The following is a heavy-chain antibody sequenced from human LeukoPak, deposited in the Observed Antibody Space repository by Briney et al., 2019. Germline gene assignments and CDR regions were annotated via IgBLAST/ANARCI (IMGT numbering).Heavy chain of an antibody. D-gene: IGHD4-17*01. CDR3: AKSAVRPPTLIDY. CDR1: GFTFRSYG. V-gene: IGHV3-33*06. J-gene: IGHJ4*02. Sequence: PGRSLRLSCAAPGFTFRSYGMHWVRQAPGKGLEWVAVIWYDGINKYYADSVKGRFTISRDNSKNTLYLQMNSLRAEDTAVYYCAKSAVRPPTLIDYWGQGTLVTVSS. CDR2: IWYDGINK.